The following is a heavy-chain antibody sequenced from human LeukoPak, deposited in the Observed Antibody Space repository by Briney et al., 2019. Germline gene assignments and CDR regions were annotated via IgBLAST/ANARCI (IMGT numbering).Heavy chain of an antibody. V-gene: IGHV4-34*01. CDR2: INHSGST. CDR1: GGSFSGYY. D-gene: IGHD3-22*01. CDR3: ARGEREITMIVVVVKDPRFDP. Sequence: SETLSLTCAVYGGSFSGYYWSWIRQPPGKGLEWIGEINHSGSTNYNPSLKSRVTISVDTSKNQFSLKLSSVTAADTAVYYCARGEREITMIVVVVKDPRFDPWGQGTLVTVSS. J-gene: IGHJ5*02.